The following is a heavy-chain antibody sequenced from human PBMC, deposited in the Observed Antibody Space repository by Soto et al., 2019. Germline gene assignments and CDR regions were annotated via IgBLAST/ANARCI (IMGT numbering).Heavy chain of an antibody. CDR3: ARGPRGGPYDY. V-gene: IGHV4-34*01. CDR1: GGSFSGYY. J-gene: IGHJ4*02. D-gene: IGHD2-15*01. Sequence: SQTLSLTCAVYGGSFSGYYWSWIRQPPGKGLEWIGEINHSGSTNYNPSLKSRVTISVDTSKNQFSLKLSSVTAADTAVYYCARGPRGGPYDYWGQGTLVTVSS. CDR2: INHSGST.